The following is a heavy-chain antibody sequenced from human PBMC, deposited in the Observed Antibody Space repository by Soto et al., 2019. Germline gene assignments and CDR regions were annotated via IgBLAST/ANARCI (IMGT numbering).Heavy chain of an antibody. D-gene: IGHD3-3*01. CDR1: GGTISCYY. V-gene: IGHV4-4*07. CDR2: IYSSGNT. Sequence: PSETLSLTCSVSGGTISCYYWTWSRQPAGKGLEWIGRIYSSGNTKYNPSLQSRVTMSLDTSNNQFSLRLTSVTAADTAVYYCARGQRFSDWFDPWGQGTLVTVSS. J-gene: IGHJ5*02. CDR3: ARGQRFSDWFDP.